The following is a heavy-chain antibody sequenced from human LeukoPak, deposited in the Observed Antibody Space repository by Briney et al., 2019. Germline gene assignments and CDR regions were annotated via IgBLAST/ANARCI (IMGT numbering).Heavy chain of an antibody. J-gene: IGHJ6*03. D-gene: IGHD3-3*01. V-gene: IGHV1-69*13. CDR3: ARDEPLRFLEWLPGYYYYMDV. CDR2: IIPIFGTA. Sequence: SVKVSCKASGGTFSSYAISWVRQAPGQGLEWMGGIIPIFGTANYAQKFQGRVTITADESTSTAYMELSSLRSEDTAVYYCARDEPLRFLEWLPGYYYYMDVWGKGTTVTVSS. CDR1: GGTFSSYA.